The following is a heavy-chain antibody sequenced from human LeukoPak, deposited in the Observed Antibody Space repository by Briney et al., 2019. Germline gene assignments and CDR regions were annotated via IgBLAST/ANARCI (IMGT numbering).Heavy chain of an antibody. Sequence: GRSLRLSCAASGFTFSSYAMHWVRQAPGKGLEWVAVISYDGSNKYYADSVKGRFTISRDNSKNTLYLQMNSLRAEDTAVYYCARAPINIVATLDWFDPWGQGTLVTVSS. CDR1: GFTFSSYA. V-gene: IGHV3-30-3*01. D-gene: IGHD5-12*01. J-gene: IGHJ5*02. CDR3: ARAPINIVATLDWFDP. CDR2: ISYDGSNK.